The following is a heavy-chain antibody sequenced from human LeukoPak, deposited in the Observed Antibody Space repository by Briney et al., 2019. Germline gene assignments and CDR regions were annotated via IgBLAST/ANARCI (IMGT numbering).Heavy chain of an antibody. CDR1: GFTFSAYA. J-gene: IGHJ4*02. CDR3: ASLRSGSGTFYNDY. D-gene: IGHD3-10*01. CDR2: IGSDNKP. Sequence: GGSLRLSCEASGFTFSAYAMTWVRQAPGKGLEWVSSIGSDNKPHYSESVKGRFAISRDNAKNSLYLQMNSLRAEDTAVYYCASLRSGSGTFYNDYWGQGTLVTVSS. V-gene: IGHV3-69-1*01.